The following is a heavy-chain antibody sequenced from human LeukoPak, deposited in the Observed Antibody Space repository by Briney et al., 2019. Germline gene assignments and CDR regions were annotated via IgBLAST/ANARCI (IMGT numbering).Heavy chain of an antibody. D-gene: IGHD3-10*01. V-gene: IGHV3-53*01. CDR3: ARVDYGSGSYFDY. CDR1: GCTVSSNY. Sequence: PGGSLRLSCAASGCTVSSNYMSLLRRAPGKRLEWASVIYSGGSTDYADSVKGRFAISRDNSKNMLYLQLNSLRAEDTAVYYCARVDYGSGSYFDYWGQGTLVTVSS. J-gene: IGHJ4*02. CDR2: IYSGGST.